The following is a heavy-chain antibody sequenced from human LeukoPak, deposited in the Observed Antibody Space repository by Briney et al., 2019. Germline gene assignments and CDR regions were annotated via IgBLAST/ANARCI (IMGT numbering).Heavy chain of an antibody. Sequence: GASVKVSCKASGYTFTSYDINWVRQATGQGLEWMGWMNPDSGNTGYAQKFQGRVTMTRNTSISTAYMELSSLRSEDTAVYYCARGYYGDYVYDYWGQGTLVTVSS. V-gene: IGHV1-8*01. J-gene: IGHJ4*02. D-gene: IGHD4-17*01. CDR2: MNPDSGNT. CDR1: GYTFTSYD. CDR3: ARGYYGDYVYDY.